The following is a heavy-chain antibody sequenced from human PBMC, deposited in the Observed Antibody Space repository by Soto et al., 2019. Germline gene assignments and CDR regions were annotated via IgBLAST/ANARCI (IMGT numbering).Heavy chain of an antibody. D-gene: IGHD1-1*01. Sequence: SENLSLTCTVSGGSISGYYWSWIRQSPGKGLECIGYIYYSGTARYNPSLKSRVTISVDTAKNQFSLKLTSVTAADTAVYYCARTLPNRQLFDSWSQGTLVTVSS. CDR1: GGSISGYY. J-gene: IGHJ4*02. CDR2: IYYSGTA. V-gene: IGHV4-59*08. CDR3: ARTLPNRQLFDS.